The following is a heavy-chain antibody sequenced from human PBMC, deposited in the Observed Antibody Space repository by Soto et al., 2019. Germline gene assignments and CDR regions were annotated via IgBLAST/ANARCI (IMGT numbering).Heavy chain of an antibody. J-gene: IGHJ1*01. CDR1: GGTFSSYT. D-gene: IGHD4-17*01. CDR2: IIPILGIA. CDR3: ARPGDYIYFQH. V-gene: IGHV1-69*02. Sequence: QVQLVQSGAEVKKPGSSVKVSCKASGGTFSSYTISWVRQAPGQGLEWMGRIIPILGIANYAQKFQGRVTITADKSTSTDYMELSSLRSEDTAVYYCARPGDYIYFQHWGQGTLVTVSS.